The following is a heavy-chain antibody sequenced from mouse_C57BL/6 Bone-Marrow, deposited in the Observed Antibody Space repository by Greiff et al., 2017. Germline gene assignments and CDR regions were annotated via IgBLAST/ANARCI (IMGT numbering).Heavy chain of an antibody. J-gene: IGHJ2*01. CDR1: GFTFSSYG. V-gene: IGHV5-6*02. D-gene: IGHD2-3*01. CDR2: ISSGGSYT. Sequence: DVMLVESGGDLVKPGGSLKLSCAASGFTFSSYGMSWVRQTPDKRLEWVATISSGGSYTYYPDSVKGRFTISRDNAKNTQYLQMSSLKSEDTAMYYCARQGDGYYVDYWGQGTTLTVSS. CDR3: ARQGDGYYVDY.